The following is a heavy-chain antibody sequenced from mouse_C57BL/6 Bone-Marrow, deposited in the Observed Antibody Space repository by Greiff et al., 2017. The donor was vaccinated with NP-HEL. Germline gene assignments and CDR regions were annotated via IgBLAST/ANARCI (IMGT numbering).Heavy chain of an antibody. Sequence: VQLQESGPGLVAPSQRLSITCTVSGFSFTSYGVDWVRPSPGKGLEWLGLIWGVGSTNYNSALKSRLSISKDNSKSQVFLKMNSLQTDDTAMYYCATYYGYYERFAYWGQGTLVTVSA. D-gene: IGHD2-3*01. CDR3: ATYYGYYERFAY. CDR2: IWGVGST. V-gene: IGHV2-6*01. J-gene: IGHJ3*01. CDR1: GFSFTSYG.